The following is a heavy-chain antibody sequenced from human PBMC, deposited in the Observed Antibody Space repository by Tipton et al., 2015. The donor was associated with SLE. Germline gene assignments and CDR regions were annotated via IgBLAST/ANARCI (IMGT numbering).Heavy chain of an antibody. Sequence: EASGFTFSSYAMSWVRQAPGKGLEWVSAISGSGGSTYYADSVKGRFTISRDNSKNTLYLQMNSLRAEDTAVYYCAKATSPLGYFDYWGQGTLVTVSS. J-gene: IGHJ4*02. V-gene: IGHV3-23*01. CDR1: GFTFSSYA. CDR3: AKATSPLGYFDY. CDR2: ISGSGGST.